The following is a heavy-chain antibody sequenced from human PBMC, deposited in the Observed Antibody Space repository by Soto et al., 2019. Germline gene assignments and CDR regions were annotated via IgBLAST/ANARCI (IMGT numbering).Heavy chain of an antibody. J-gene: IGHJ6*02. D-gene: IGHD2-15*01. Sequence: ASVKVSCKASGYTFTSYYMHWVRQAPGQGLEWMGIINPSGGSTSYAQKFQGRVTMTRDTSTSTVYMELSSLRSEDTAVYYCARGSVVVVVAATVGPYYYGMDVWGQGTTVTVSS. CDR3: ARGSVVVVVAATVGPYYYGMDV. CDR2: INPSGGST. CDR1: GYTFTSYY. V-gene: IGHV1-46*01.